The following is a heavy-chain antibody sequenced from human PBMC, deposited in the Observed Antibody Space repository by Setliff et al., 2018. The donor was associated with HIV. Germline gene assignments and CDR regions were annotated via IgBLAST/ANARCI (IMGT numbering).Heavy chain of an antibody. CDR2: MSTGGDIK. CDR1: GFTFSSYV. D-gene: IGHD2-21*01. V-gene: IGHV3-30-3*01. Sequence: GGSLRLSCAATGFTFSSYVLHWVRQAPGKGLEWVAVMSTGGDIKIYADSVKGRFTISRDKAGNSLYLQLNNVRAEDTAVYYCTRGQFRLRPDSLDLWGQGTLVTVSS. CDR3: TRGQFRLRPDSLDL. J-gene: IGHJ4*03.